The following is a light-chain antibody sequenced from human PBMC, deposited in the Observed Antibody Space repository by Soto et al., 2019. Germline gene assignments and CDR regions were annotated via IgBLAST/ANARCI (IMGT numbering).Light chain of an antibody. Sequence: QLVLTQSPSASASLGASVKLTCTLSSGHSSYAIAWHQQQPEKGPRYLMKLNSDGSHSKGDGIPDRFSGSSSGAERYLTISILQSEDEADYYCHTWGTGLAVFVGGTQLTVL. CDR1: SGHSSYA. V-gene: IGLV4-69*01. CDR2: LNSDGSH. J-gene: IGLJ7*01. CDR3: HTWGTGLAV.